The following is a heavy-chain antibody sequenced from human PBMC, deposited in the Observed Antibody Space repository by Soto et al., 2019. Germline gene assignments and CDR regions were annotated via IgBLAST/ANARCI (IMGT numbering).Heavy chain of an antibody. V-gene: IGHV3-74*01. CDR2: VDKDGNT. Sequence: EVQLVESGGGLALPGGSLRLSCAASGFTFSYYWMHWVRQAPGRGLVWVARVDKDGNTIYADSVKGRFTISRDNAKNTMYLQMNSRRAQDTAVYYCARDQPHNWFHPWGQGTLVTGFS. J-gene: IGHJ5*02. CDR1: GFTFSYYW. CDR3: ARDQPHNWFHP.